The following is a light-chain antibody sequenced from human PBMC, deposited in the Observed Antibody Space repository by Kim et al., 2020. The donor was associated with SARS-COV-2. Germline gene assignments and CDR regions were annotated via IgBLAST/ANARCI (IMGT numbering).Light chain of an antibody. CDR2: DVS. V-gene: IGLV2-11*01. CDR3: CSYAGIRL. Sequence: QSALTQPRSVSGSPGQSVTISCTGTSSDVGGYNYVSWYQQHPGKAPKLMIYDVSKRPSGVPDRFSGSKSGNTASLTISGLQVEDEADYYCCSYAGIRLFGGGTQLTVL. CDR1: SSDVGGYNY. J-gene: IGLJ2*01.